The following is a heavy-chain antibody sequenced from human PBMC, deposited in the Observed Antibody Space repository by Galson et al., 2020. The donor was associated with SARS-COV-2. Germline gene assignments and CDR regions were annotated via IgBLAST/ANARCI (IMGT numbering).Heavy chain of an antibody. CDR3: ARWYSGGWSPIDY. D-gene: IGHD6-19*01. Sequence: GESLKISCAASGFTFSTYAMNWVRQAPGKGLEWVSLISGNAVNTYYADSVKGRFTISRDNSKNTLYLQMNSLRAEDTAVYYCARWYSGGWSPIDYWGQGTLVTVSS. CDR2: ISGNAVNT. V-gene: IGHV3-23*01. CDR1: GFTFSTYA. J-gene: IGHJ4*02.